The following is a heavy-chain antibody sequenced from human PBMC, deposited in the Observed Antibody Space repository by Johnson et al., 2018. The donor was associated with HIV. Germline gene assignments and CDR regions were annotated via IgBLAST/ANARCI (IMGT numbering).Heavy chain of an antibody. D-gene: IGHD6-6*01. Sequence: VQLVESGGGVVQPGRSLRLSCAASGFTFDDYAMHWVRQAPGKGLEWVSGISWNSGSIGYADSVKGRFTISRDNSKNTLYLQMNSLRAEDTAVYYCARDRIAARLWAFDIWGQGTMVTVSS. V-gene: IGHV3-9*01. CDR3: ARDRIAARLWAFDI. J-gene: IGHJ3*02. CDR2: ISWNSGSI. CDR1: GFTFDDYA.